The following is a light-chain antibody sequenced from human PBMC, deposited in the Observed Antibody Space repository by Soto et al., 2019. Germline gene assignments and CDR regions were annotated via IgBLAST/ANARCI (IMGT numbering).Light chain of an antibody. CDR2: STN. CDR3: VLYMGSGIQ. J-gene: IGLJ2*01. CDR1: SGSVSTSYY. Sequence: QTVVTQEPSFSVSPGGTVTLTCGLSSGSVSTSYYPSWYQQTPGQAPRTLIYSTNTRSSGVPDRFSGSILGNKAALTITGAQADDESDYYCVLYMGSGIQFGGGTKLPS. V-gene: IGLV8-61*01.